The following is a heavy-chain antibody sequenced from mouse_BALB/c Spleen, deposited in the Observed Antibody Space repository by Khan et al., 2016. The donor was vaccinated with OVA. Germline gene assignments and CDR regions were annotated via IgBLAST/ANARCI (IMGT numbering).Heavy chain of an antibody. Sequence: QVQLQQSGAELVKPGASVKLSCKTSGYTFTSYWIQWVKQRPGQGLGWIGQIFPATGTTYYNENFKGKATLTVDTSSNTAYMQFSSLTSEDSAVYFWARGYFGNYEFAYWGQGTLVTVSP. CDR3: ARGYFGNYEFAY. V-gene: IGHV1S132*01. CDR1: GYTFTSYW. J-gene: IGHJ3*01. D-gene: IGHD2-1*01. CDR2: IFPATGTT.